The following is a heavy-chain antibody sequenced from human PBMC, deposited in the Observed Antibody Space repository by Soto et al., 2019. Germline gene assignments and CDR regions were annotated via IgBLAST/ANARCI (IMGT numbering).Heavy chain of an antibody. CDR3: ACDLGSDVRGSRSGWFDP. V-gene: IGHV3-33*03. Sequence: QVQLVESGGGVVQPGRSLRLSCAASGLTFSSYGMHWVRQAPGKGLEWVAIIRFDGSYKYYADSVKGRFTIPRDNTKDTMYLQLNSRGAEDTAVYYLACDLGSDVRGSRSGWFDPWGQGTLVTVSS. CDR2: IRFDGSYK. D-gene: IGHD3-16*01. CDR1: GLTFSSYG. J-gene: IGHJ5*02.